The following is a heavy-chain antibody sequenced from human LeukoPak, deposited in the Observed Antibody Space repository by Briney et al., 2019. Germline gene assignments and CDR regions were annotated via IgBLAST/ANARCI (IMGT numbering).Heavy chain of an antibody. CDR2: IKQDGSEK. CDR3: ARRHHFGFLDS. V-gene: IGHV3-7*04. D-gene: IGHD3-10*01. J-gene: IGHJ4*02. Sequence: GGALRLSFAASGVMFPSYWMNWVRPAPGKGLEGVANIKQDGSEKYYVDSVKGRFTISRDNAKNSVYLQMNSLRAEDTAVYYCARRHHFGFLDSWGQGTLVTVSS. CDR1: GVMFPSYW.